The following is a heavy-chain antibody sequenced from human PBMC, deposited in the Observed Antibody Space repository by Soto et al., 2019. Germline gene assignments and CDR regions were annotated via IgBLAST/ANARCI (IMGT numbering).Heavy chain of an antibody. CDR1: GVSISSSDYY. Sequence: KPSETLSLTCSVSGVSISSSDYYWASIRQPPGKGLEWIGSIDYNEVTYSNPSLKGRVTISKDTSKNKFSLQVTSVTAADTAFYYCGRVVVAATRHTGPDYWGQGTQVTVSS. V-gene: IGHV4-39*02. CDR3: GRVVVAATRHTGPDY. CDR2: IDYNEVT. J-gene: IGHJ4*02. D-gene: IGHD2-15*01.